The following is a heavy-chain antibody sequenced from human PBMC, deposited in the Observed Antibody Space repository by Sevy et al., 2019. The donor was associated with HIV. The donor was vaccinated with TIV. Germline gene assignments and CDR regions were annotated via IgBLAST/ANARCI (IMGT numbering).Heavy chain of an antibody. Sequence: GGSLRLSCAASGFTFSNAWMSWVRQAPGKGLEWLGRIKSKTDGGTTDYAAPVKGRFTISRDDSKNTLYLQMNSLKTEDTAVYYCTTGPGSNYHDSSGKRVYFDYWGQGTLVTVSS. CDR2: IKSKTDGGTT. J-gene: IGHJ4*02. CDR3: TTGPGSNYHDSSGKRVYFDY. V-gene: IGHV3-15*01. D-gene: IGHD3-22*01. CDR1: GFTFSNAW.